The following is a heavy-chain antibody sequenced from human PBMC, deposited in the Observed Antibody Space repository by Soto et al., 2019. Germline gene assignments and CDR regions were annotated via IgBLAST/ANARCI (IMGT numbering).Heavy chain of an antibody. V-gene: IGHV2-5*02. CDR1: GFSLSTDDVG. D-gene: IGHD6-6*01. CDR3: ARSKYSISSFDY. CDR2: IYWDDDK. Sequence: FGPTLVNPTQTLTLTCTFSGFSLSTDDVGVGWIRQPPGKALDWLAVIYWDDDKRYSPSLKSRLTITKDTSKNQVLLTMTNMDPVDTATYFCARSKYSISSFDYWGQGALVT. J-gene: IGHJ4*02.